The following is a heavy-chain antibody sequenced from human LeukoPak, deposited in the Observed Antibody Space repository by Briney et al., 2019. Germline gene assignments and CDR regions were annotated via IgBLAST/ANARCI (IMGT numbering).Heavy chain of an antibody. D-gene: IGHD4-23*01. CDR2: FSAYNGNT. CDR1: GYSFSSYA. V-gene: IGHV1-18*01. J-gene: IGHJ4*02. CDR3: ARGGRYGGNTGLDY. Sequence: ASVKVSCKASGYSFSSYAINWVRQAPGQGLEWMGWFSAYNGNTYYAQKLQGRVTMATGTSTSTVYMELRSLRSDDTAVYYCARGGRYGGNTGLDYWGQGTLVTVSS.